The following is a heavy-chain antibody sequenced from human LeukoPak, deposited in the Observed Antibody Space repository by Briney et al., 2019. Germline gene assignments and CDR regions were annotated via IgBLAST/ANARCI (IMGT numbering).Heavy chain of an antibody. CDR3: ARVRGRELLRRRNYFDY. V-gene: IGHV4-39*07. CDR2: IYYSGST. J-gene: IGHJ4*02. CDR1: GGSISSSSYY. Sequence: SETLSLTCTVSGGSISSSSYYWGWIRQPPGTGLEWLGSIYYSGSTYYNPSLKSRVTISVDTSKNQFSLELSSVTAADTAVYYCARVRGRELLRRRNYFDYWGQGTLVTVSS. D-gene: IGHD1-26*01.